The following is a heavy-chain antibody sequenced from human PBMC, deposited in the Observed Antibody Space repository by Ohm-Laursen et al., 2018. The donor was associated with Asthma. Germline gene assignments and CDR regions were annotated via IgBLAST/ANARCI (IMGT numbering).Heavy chain of an antibody. Sequence: SLRLSCSASGFTFSNYAMTWVRQAPGQGLEWVGRIKSKVDGGTTDYAAPVKGRFTISRDDSKNTLYLQMNSLKTEDTAVYFCTTDPSVVLYIDPLDFWGQGTLVTVSS. CDR1: GFTFSNYA. V-gene: IGHV3-15*01. D-gene: IGHD4/OR15-4a*01. CDR3: TTDPSVVLYIDPLDF. CDR2: IKSKVDGGTT. J-gene: IGHJ4*02.